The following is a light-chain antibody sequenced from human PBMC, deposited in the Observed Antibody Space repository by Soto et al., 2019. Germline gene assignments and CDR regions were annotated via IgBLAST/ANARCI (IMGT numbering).Light chain of an antibody. CDR3: QQYYSYPLT. Sequence: AIRMAQSPSSLSASTGDRVTITCRASQGISSYLAWYQQKPGKAPKLLIYAASTLQSGVPSRFSGSGSGTDFTLTISCLQSEDFATYSCQQYYSYPLTFGGGTKVDI. CDR1: QGISSY. J-gene: IGKJ4*01. V-gene: IGKV1-8*01. CDR2: AAS.